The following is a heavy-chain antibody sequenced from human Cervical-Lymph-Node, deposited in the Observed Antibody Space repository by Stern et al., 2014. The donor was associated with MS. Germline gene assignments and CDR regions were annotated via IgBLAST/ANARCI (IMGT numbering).Heavy chain of an antibody. CDR3: AKDISERHYYFDS. Sequence: EVQLVQSGGGSVQPGRSLRLSCAASGFTFVDCAMHWVRQAPGQCLEWVSGISWNSNNIGYADSVRGRFTISRDNAKNSLYLQMNGLRPEDTALYYCAKDISERHYYFDSWGEGTLVTVSS. J-gene: IGHJ4*02. V-gene: IGHV3-9*01. CDR2: ISWNSNNI. D-gene: IGHD3-16*02. CDR1: GFTFVDCA.